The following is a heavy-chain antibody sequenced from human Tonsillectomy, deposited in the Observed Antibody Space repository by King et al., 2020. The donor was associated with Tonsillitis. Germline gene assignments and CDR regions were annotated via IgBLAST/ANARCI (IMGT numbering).Heavy chain of an antibody. CDR2: SYPGDFDT. CDR1: GYSFTSYW. V-gene: IGHV5-51*01. D-gene: IGHD3-10*01. CDR3: ARRYGSGSLNYYYRDV. Sequence: QLVQSGAEVKKPGESLKISCKGSGYSFTSYWIGWVRQMPGKGLEWMGFSYPGDFDTRYSPAFQGQVTISADKSISTAYLQWSSLKASDTAMYYCARRYGSGSLNYYYRDVWGKGTTVTVSS. J-gene: IGHJ6*03.